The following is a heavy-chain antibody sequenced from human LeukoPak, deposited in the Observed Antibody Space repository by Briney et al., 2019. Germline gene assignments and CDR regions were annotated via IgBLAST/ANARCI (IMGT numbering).Heavy chain of an antibody. CDR1: GFTFSNYV. CDR2: ISGSGDST. CDR3: AKVRAPSGWFNSDY. V-gene: IGHV3-23*01. Sequence: SGGSLRLSCAASGFTFSNYVMNWVRQAPGKGLEWASGISGSGDSTYYADSVKGRFTISRDNSKNTLFLQMNSLRAEDTAAYYCAKVRAPSGWFNSDYWGQGTLVIVSS. J-gene: IGHJ4*02. D-gene: IGHD6-19*01.